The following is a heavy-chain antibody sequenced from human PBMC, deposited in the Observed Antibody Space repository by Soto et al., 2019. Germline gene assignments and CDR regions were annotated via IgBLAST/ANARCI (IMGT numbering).Heavy chain of an antibody. CDR2: IYWNDDS. CDR1: GFSLNTNGVG. CDR3: AHRGVSSYGYFAY. V-gene: IGHV2-5*01. D-gene: IGHD5-18*01. J-gene: IGHJ4*02. Sequence: QITLKESGPTLVKPTQTLTLTCTFSGFSLNTNGVGVGWIRQPPGKALEWLAMIYWNDDSRLSPSLKSRITITRATSKNQGVLTMTNRDPVDTATYYCAHRGVSSYGYFAYGGQGTLVTVSS.